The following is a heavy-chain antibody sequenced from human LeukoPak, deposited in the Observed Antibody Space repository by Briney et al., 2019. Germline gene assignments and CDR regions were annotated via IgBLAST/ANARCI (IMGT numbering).Heavy chain of an antibody. J-gene: IGHJ4*02. Sequence: SETLSLTCAVYGGSFSGYYWSWIRQPPGKGMEWVGEINHSGSTNYNPSLKSRVTISVDTSKNHFSLKLSSVTAADTAVYYCARGPTDFDSWGQGTLVTVSS. CDR2: INHSGST. V-gene: IGHV4-34*01. D-gene: IGHD1-1*01. CDR1: GGSFSGYY. CDR3: ARGPTDFDS.